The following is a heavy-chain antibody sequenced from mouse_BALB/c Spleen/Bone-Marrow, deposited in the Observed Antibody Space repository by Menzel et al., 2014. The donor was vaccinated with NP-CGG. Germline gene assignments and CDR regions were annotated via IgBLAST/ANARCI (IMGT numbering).Heavy chain of an antibody. CDR1: GFTFSDFY. CDR3: ARNPPWLLAMVN. Sequence: EVKLQESGGGLVQPGGSLRLSCATSGFTFSDFYMDWVRQPPGKGLEWIGASRNSANDYTTEYSASVKGRFIVSRDTSHSILYLKMNALRTEDTAIDYCARNPPWLLAMVNWGQGTSVTVSS. J-gene: IGHJ4*01. D-gene: IGHD2-2*01. V-gene: IGHV7-1*02. CDR2: SRNSANDYTT.